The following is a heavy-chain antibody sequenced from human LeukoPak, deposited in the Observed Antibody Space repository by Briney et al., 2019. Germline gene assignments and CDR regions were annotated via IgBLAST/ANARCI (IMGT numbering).Heavy chain of an antibody. V-gene: IGHV3-48*01. Sequence: PGGSLRLLCTVSGLTFSRYSENWVRDARGRGGEWISYIISCSSTIFYADSVRGGLTISRENAKNSLYLQMNSLRAEDTAVYCCARDLPAYCSYDCYDDAFDIWGQGTVVTVSS. CDR1: GLTFSRYS. CDR3: ARDLPAYCSYDCYDDAFDI. CDR2: IISCSSTI. J-gene: IGHJ3*02. D-gene: IGHD2-21*02.